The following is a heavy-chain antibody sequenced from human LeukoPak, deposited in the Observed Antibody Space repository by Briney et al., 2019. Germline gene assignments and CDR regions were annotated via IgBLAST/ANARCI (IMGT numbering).Heavy chain of an antibody. J-gene: IGHJ4*02. CDR1: GGSISSYY. CDR2: IYTSGGT. V-gene: IGHV4-59*10. Sequence: SETLSLTCTVSGGSISSYYWSWIRQPAGKGLEWIWRIYTSGGTTYNPSPVSRVTMSVDPTKNQFSVKLSSVTAADTAVYCCARYPGDSGELDYWGQGTLVTVSS. D-gene: IGHD3-22*01. CDR3: ARYPGDSGELDY.